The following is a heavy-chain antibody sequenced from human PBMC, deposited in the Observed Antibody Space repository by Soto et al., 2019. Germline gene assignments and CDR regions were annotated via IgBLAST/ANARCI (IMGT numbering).Heavy chain of an antibody. J-gene: IGHJ6*02. CDR3: ARVGEGGSFYYYYGMDV. CDR1: GGTFSSYT. D-gene: IGHD3-16*01. Sequence: SVKVSCKASGGTFSSYTISWVRHAPGQGLEWMGRIIPILGIANYAQKFQGRVTITADKSTSTAYMELSSLRSEDTAVYYCARVGEGGSFYYYYGMDVWGQGTTVTVSS. V-gene: IGHV1-69*02. CDR2: IIPILGIA.